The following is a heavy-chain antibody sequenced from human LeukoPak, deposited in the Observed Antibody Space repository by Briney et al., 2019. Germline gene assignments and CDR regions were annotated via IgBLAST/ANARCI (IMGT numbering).Heavy chain of an antibody. CDR3: AINSWNNYYYFDY. V-gene: IGHV4-4*07. CDR1: GGSISSYH. CDR2: IYTSGGT. Sequence: PSETLSPTCTVSGGSISSYHWTWIRQPAGKGLEWIGRIYTSGGTNYNPSHKSRVTMSVDTSKNQFSLKLSSVTAADTAVYYCAINSWNNYYYFDYWGQGTLVTVSS. J-gene: IGHJ4*02. D-gene: IGHD3-3*01.